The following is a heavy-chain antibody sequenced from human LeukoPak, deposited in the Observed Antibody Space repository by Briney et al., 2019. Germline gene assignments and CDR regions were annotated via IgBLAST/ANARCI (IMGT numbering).Heavy chain of an antibody. CDR1: GGTFSSYA. J-gene: IGHJ4*02. CDR2: IIPILGIA. V-gene: IGHV1-69*04. CDR3: AREVPMTTFFARGGGADY. D-gene: IGHD2/OR15-2a*01. Sequence: GASVKVSCKASGGTFSSYAISWVRQAPGQGLEWMGRIIPILGIANYAQKFQGRVTITADKSTSTAYMELSSLRSEDTAVYYCAREVPMTTFFARGGGADYWGQGTLVTVSS.